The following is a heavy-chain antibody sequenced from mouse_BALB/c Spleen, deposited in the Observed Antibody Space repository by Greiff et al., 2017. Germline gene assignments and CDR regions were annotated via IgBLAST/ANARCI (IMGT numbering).Heavy chain of an antibody. J-gene: IGHJ4*01. CDR2: IWTGGGT. V-gene: IGHV2-9-2*01. Sequence: QVQLQQSGPGLVAPSQSLSITCTVSGFSLTSYDISWIRQPPGKGLEWLGVIWTGGGTNYNSAFMSRLSISKDNSKSQVFLKMNSLQTDDTAIYYCVRDKDHYAMDYWGQGTSVTVSS. CDR1: GFSLTSYD. CDR3: VRDKDHYAMDY.